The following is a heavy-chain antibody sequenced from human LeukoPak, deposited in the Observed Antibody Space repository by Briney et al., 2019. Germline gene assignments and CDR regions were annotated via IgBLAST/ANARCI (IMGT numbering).Heavy chain of an antibody. CDR3: AKKRGPTWLDLVDV. D-gene: IGHD1-26*01. CDR2: VNPANGNT. CDR1: GHSFTDFA. Sequence: ASVKVSCESYGHSFTDFAFFWVRQAPGQGLEWMGWVNPANGNTNYAQKFQGRLTLSTDTSTNTAYMELRSLRSDDTAMYYCAKKRGPTWLDLVDVWGQGTLVIVSS. V-gene: IGHV1-18*01. J-gene: IGHJ4*02.